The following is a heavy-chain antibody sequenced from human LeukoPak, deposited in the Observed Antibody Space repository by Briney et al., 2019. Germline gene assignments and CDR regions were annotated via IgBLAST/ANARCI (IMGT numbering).Heavy chain of an antibody. CDR1: GFTFSTYW. Sequence: GGSLRLSCVASGFTFSTYWMYWVRQAPGKGLVWVSRINTDASSTTYADSVKGRFTISRDSASNSLSLQMNSLRAEDTAVYYCASRRIAVPGTRAFDYWGQGTLVTVSS. CDR2: INTDASST. J-gene: IGHJ4*02. CDR3: ASRRIAVPGTRAFDY. V-gene: IGHV3-74*01. D-gene: IGHD6-19*01.